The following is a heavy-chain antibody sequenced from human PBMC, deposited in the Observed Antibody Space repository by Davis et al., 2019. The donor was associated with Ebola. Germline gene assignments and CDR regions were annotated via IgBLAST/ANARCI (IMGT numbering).Heavy chain of an antibody. V-gene: IGHV3-30*18. Sequence: PGGSLRLSCAASGFTFSSYGMHWVRQAPGKGLEWVAVISYDRSNKYYADSVKGRFTISRDNSKNTLYLQMNSLRAEDTAVYYCAKAAVEVDYVVYWGQGTLVTVSS. D-gene: IGHD3-3*01. CDR2: ISYDRSNK. CDR3: AKAAVEVDYVVY. CDR1: GFTFSSYG. J-gene: IGHJ4*02.